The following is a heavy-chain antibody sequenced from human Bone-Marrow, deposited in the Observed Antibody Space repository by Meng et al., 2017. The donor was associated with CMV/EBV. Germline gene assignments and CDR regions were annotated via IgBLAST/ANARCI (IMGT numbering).Heavy chain of an antibody. CDR3: ARDSGTDDAFDV. CDR1: GFSFSDYS. D-gene: IGHD1-1*01. V-gene: IGHV3-21*01. Sequence: GGSLRLSCVASGFSFSDYSMNWVRQAPGKGLEWVSSITIFGSHIYYADSVKGRFTISRDNAKKSLYLQMHSLRVEDTAVYYCARDSGTDDAFDVWGQGTMVPVSS. J-gene: IGHJ3*01. CDR2: ITIFGSHI.